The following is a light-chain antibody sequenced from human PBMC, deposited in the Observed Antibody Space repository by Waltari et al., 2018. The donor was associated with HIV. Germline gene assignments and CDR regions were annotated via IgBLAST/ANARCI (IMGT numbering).Light chain of an antibody. V-gene: IGLV2-14*01. J-gene: IGLJ3*02. Sequence: QSALTQPASVSGSPGQSITISCTGTSSDVGVYDYVYWYQQHPGKAPKLMLVEVSYRPSGVSSRFSGSKSGNTASLTISGLRAEAEADYYCSSYTTSSTLVVFGGGTRLTVL. CDR3: SSYTTSSTLVV. CDR1: SSDVGVYDY. CDR2: EVS.